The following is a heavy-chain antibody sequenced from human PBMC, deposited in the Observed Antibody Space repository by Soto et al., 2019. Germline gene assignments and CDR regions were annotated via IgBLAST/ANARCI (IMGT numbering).Heavy chain of an antibody. CDR2: IYWADDK. CDR3: ARFLWSDTSLYYFDY. Sequence: QITLKESGPTLVKPTQTLTLTCTFSGFSLTGSGVGVGWIRQPPGKALEWLALIYWADDKRYSPSLKSRLTIAKDTTKNQVALTVPNMDPVDTATYYCARFLWSDTSLYYFDYWGQGTLVTVSS. CDR1: GFSLTGSGVG. V-gene: IGHV2-5*02. J-gene: IGHJ4*02. D-gene: IGHD3-3*01.